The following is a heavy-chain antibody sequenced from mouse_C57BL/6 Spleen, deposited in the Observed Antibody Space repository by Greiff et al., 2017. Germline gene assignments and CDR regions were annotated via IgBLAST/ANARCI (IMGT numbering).Heavy chain of an antibody. CDR3: ALITTVVPYFDY. CDR1: GYTFTSYW. Sequence: QVQLQQPGAELVKPGASVKMSCKASGYTFTSYWIEWVKQRPGHGLEWIGEILPGSGSTNYNEKFKGKATFTADTSSNTAYMQLSSLTTEDSAIYYCALITTVVPYFDYWGQGTTLTVSS. CDR2: ILPGSGST. J-gene: IGHJ2*01. D-gene: IGHD1-1*01. V-gene: IGHV1-9*01.